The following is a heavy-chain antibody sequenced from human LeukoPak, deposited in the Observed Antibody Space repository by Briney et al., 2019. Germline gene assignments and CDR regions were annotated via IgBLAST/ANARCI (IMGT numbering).Heavy chain of an antibody. CDR1: GFTFSSYE. D-gene: IGHD6-13*01. CDR2: ISSSGSTI. CDR3: AREGIAAVFDY. J-gene: IGHJ4*02. Sequence: GGSLRLSCAASGFTFSSYEMNWVRQAPGKGLEWVSYISSSGSTIYYADSVKGRFTISRDNAKNSLYLQMNSLRAEGTTVYYCAREGIAAVFDYWGQGTLVTVSS. V-gene: IGHV3-48*03.